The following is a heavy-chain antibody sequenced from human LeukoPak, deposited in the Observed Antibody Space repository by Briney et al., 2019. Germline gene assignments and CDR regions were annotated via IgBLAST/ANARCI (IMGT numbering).Heavy chain of an antibody. J-gene: IGHJ6*02. D-gene: IGHD6-13*01. CDR3: AKDTQQLSYYYYYGMDV. CDR2: ISWNSGSI. Sequence: GRSLRLSCAASGFTFDDYAMHWVRQAPGKGLERVSGISWNSGSIGYADSVKGRFTISRDSAKNSLYLQMNSLRAEDTALYYCAKDTQQLSYYYYYGMDVWGQGTTVTVSS. CDR1: GFTFDDYA. V-gene: IGHV3-9*01.